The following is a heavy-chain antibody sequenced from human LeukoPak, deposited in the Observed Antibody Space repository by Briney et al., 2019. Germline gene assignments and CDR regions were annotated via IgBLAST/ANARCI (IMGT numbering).Heavy chain of an antibody. V-gene: IGHV4-59*01. D-gene: IGHD3-22*01. J-gene: IGHJ4*02. CDR3: ARGGFYYDSSGFMGIEN. Sequence: SETLSLTCAVYGGSFSGYYWSWIRQPPGKGLEWIGFIYYSGITNYNPSLKSRVTISVDTSKNQFSLKLSSVTAADTAVYFCARGGFYYDSSGFMGIENWGQGTLVTVSS. CDR2: IYYSGIT. CDR1: GGSFSGYY.